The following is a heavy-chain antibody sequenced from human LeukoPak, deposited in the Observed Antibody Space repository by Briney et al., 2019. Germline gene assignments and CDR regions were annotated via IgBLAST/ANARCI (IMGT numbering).Heavy chain of an antibody. Sequence: SETLSLTCTVSGGSISSSGYYWGWIRQPPGKGLEWIGSTHHSGSTYYNPSLKSRVTISVDTSKNQFSLKLTSVTAADTAVYYCARDRGLWINEPFDYWGQGTLVTVSS. D-gene: IGHD4/OR15-4a*01. CDR1: GGSISSSGYY. V-gene: IGHV4-39*07. J-gene: IGHJ4*02. CDR2: THHSGST. CDR3: ARDRGLWINEPFDY.